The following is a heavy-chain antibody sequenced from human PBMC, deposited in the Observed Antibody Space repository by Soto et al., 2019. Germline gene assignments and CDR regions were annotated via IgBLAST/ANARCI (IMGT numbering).Heavy chain of an antibody. Sequence: GGSLRLSCSASGFTFSSYARHWVRQAPGKGLEYVSGVRGNGDPPFYADSVKGRFTISRDNSKNTLYLQMSSLSADDTAVYYCVKSRGGNNFDFFDWGQGALVTVYS. CDR3: VKSRGGNNFDFFD. CDR1: GFTFSSYA. CDR2: VRGNGDPP. V-gene: IGHV3-64D*06. J-gene: IGHJ4*02. D-gene: IGHD5-12*01.